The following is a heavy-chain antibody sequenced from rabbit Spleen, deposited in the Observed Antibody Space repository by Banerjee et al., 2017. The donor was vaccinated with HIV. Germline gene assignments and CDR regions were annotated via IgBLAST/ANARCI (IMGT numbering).Heavy chain of an antibody. CDR1: GVSFSVSSY. V-gene: IGHV1S40*01. J-gene: IGHJ6*01. Sequence: QSLEESGGDLVYPVASPTLTCIASGVSFSVSSYMCWVRQAPGKGLEWIACIEAGSSAFTYFASWAKGRFSISKASSTTVTLQMTRLTAADTATSFCARDTSSSFSSFGMDLWGPGTLVTVS. CDR2: IEAGSSAFT. CDR3: ARDTSSSFSSFGMDL. D-gene: IGHD1-1*01.